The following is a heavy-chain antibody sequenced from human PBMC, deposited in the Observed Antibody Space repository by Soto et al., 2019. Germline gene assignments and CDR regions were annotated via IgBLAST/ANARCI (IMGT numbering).Heavy chain of an antibody. Sequence: KPSETLSLTCTVSGGSISSYYWSWIRQPPGKGLEWIGYIYYSGSTNYNPSLKSRVTISVDTSKNQFSLKLSSVTAADTAVYYCARGGSDFWSGYYLYWGQGTLVTVSS. CDR3: ARGGSDFWSGYYLY. CDR1: GGSISSYY. CDR2: IYYSGST. V-gene: IGHV4-59*08. J-gene: IGHJ4*02. D-gene: IGHD3-3*01.